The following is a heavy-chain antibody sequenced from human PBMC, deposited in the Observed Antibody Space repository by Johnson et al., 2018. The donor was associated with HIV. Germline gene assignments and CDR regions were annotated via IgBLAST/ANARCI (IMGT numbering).Heavy chain of an antibody. D-gene: IGHD3-3*01. V-gene: IGHV3-33*01. CDR1: GFTFSSYG. CDR2: IRYDGSDK. Sequence: QVQLVESGGGVVQPGRSLRLSCAASGFTFSSYGMHWVRQAPGKGLEWVTFIRYDGSDKYYADSVKGRFTISRDNSKNTLYLQMNSPRYEDTAVYYCARDGSVFGVVGFFDIWGQGTMVTVSS. J-gene: IGHJ3*02. CDR3: ARDGSVFGVVGFFDI.